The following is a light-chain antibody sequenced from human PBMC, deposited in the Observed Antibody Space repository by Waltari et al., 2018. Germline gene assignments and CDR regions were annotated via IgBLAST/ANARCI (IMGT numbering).Light chain of an antibody. CDR3: GTWDSSLSGAV. CDR2: EDR. CDR1: RSNIGHNY. J-gene: IGLJ7*01. V-gene: IGLV1-51*02. Sequence: SVLTQPPSVSAAPGQRVTISCAAGRSNIGHNYVSWYRQFPGTAPKLLTYEDRERPSGIPGRFSGSKSGTSATLDITGLQAGDEADYYCGTWDSSLSGAVFGGGTHLTVL.